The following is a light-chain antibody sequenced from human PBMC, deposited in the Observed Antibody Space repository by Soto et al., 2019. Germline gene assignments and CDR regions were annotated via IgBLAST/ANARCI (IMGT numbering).Light chain of an antibody. CDR3: GADHGSGSNFVWV. CDR1: SGYSNYK. Sequence: QSVLTQPPSASASLGASVTLTCTLSSGYSNYKVDFYQQRPGKGPRFVMRVGTGGIVGSKGDGIPDRFSVLGSGLNRSLTIKNIQEEDESDYHCGADHGSGSNFVWVFGGGTKLTVL. CDR2: VGTGGIVG. V-gene: IGLV9-49*01. J-gene: IGLJ2*01.